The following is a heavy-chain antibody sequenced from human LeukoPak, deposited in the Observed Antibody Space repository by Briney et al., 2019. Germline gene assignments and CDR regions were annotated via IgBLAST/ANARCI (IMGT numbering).Heavy chain of an antibody. V-gene: IGHV1-69*02. D-gene: IGHD2-2*01. CDR3: ATTGVPAAYTTQYNWFDP. CDR2: IIPILGIA. CDR1: GYTLTGYY. Sequence: GASVKVSCKASGYTLTGYYMHWVRQAPGQGLEWMGRIIPILGIANYAQKFQGRVTITADKSTSTAYMELSSLRSEDTAVYYCATTGVPAAYTTQYNWFDPWGQGTLVTVSS. J-gene: IGHJ5*02.